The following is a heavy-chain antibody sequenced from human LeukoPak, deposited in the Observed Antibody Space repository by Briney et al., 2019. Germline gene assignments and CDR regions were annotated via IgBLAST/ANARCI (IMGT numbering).Heavy chain of an antibody. CDR2: ISGSGGST. V-gene: IGHV3-23*01. CDR3: ARRTTTVVTIDY. J-gene: IGHJ4*02. D-gene: IGHD4-23*01. CDR1: GFTFSSYA. Sequence: PPGGSLRLSCAASGFTFSSYAMSWVRQAPGKGLEWVSAISGSGGSTYYADSVKGRFTISRDNSKNTLYLQMNSLRAEDTAVYYCARRTTTVVTIDYWGQGTLVTVSS.